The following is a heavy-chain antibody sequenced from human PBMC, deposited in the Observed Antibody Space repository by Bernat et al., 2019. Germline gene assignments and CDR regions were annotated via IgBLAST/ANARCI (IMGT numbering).Heavy chain of an antibody. CDR2: IYPDDSDT. D-gene: IGHD1-26*01. V-gene: IGHV5-51*01. J-gene: IGHJ6*03. Sequence: EVQLVQSGAEVKKPGESLEISCKGSGYSFTSYWIAWVRQMPEKGLEWMGIIYPDDSDTRDNPSFQGQVTISADRSISTAYLQWSSLKASDTAMYYCARQSGFVGPNYYMDVWGKGTTVTVSS. CDR1: GYSFTSYW. CDR3: ARQSGFVGPNYYMDV.